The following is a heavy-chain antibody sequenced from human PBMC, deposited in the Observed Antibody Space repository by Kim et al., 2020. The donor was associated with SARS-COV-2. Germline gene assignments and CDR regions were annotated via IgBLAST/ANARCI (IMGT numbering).Heavy chain of an antibody. J-gene: IGHJ6*02. V-gene: IGHV3-33*05. Sequence: GGSLRLSCAASGFTFSSYGMHWVRQAPGKGLEWVAVISYDGSNKYYADSVKGRFTISRDNSKNTLYLQMNSLRAEDTAVYYCARETRWAAAGSYYYYYGMDVWGQRTTVTVSS. CDR2: ISYDGSNK. CDR1: GFTFSSYG. D-gene: IGHD6-13*01. CDR3: ARETRWAAAGSYYYYYGMDV.